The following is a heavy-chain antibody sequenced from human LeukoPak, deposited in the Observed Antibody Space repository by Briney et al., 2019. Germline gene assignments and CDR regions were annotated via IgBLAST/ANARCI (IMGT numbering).Heavy chain of an antibody. CDR3: ASATGSYSYFDY. D-gene: IGHD1-26*01. CDR2: IYPDDSDT. CDR1: GYSFTTHW. V-gene: IGHV5-51*01. J-gene: IGHJ4*02. Sequence: GESLKISCKASGYSFTTHWIGWARQMPGKGLEWIGIIYPDDSDTKYSPSFQGQVTISADKSISTAFLQWSSLKASDTAMYYCASATGSYSYFDYWGQGTLVTVSS.